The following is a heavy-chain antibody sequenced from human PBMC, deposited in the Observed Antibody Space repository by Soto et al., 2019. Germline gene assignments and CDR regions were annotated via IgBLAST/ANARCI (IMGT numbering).Heavy chain of an antibody. CDR3: ARVRRKAVAGRAEYYFDS. CDR2: MNPNSGNT. CDR1: GYTFTSYD. J-gene: IGHJ4*02. Sequence: QVQLVQSGAEVKKPGASVKVSCKASGYTFTSYDINWVRQATGQGLEWMGWMNPNSGNTGYAQKFQGRVTMTRNTSISTAYMELSSLRSEDTAVYYCARVRRKAVAGRAEYYFDSWGQGTLVTVSS. D-gene: IGHD6-13*01. V-gene: IGHV1-8*01.